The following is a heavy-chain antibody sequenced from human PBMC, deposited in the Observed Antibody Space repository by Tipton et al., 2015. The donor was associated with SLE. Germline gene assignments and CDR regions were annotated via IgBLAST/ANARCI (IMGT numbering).Heavy chain of an antibody. CDR2: IYTSGST. Sequence: TLSLTCTVSGGSISSGSYYWSWIRQPAGKGLEWIGHIYTSGSTNYNPSLKSRVTISVDKSKNQFSLKLSSVTAADTAVYYCASLTGYSSSWSDAFDIWGQGTMVTVSS. D-gene: IGHD6-13*01. J-gene: IGHJ3*02. CDR3: ASLTGYSSSWSDAFDI. CDR1: GGSISSGSYY. V-gene: IGHV4-61*09.